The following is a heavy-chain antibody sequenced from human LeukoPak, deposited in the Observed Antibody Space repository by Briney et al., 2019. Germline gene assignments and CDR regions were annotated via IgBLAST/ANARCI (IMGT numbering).Heavy chain of an antibody. CDR1: GYTFTGYY. J-gene: IGHJ4*02. CDR2: INPNSGGT. CDR3: ARGHYDSSGYQPFDY. V-gene: IGHV1-2*02. Sequence: ASVKVSCKASGYTFTGYYMHWVRQAPGQGLEWMGWINPNSGGTNYAQKFQGRVTMTRDTSISTAYMELSRLRSDDTAVYYCARGHYDSSGYQPFDYWGQGTLVTVSS. D-gene: IGHD3-22*01.